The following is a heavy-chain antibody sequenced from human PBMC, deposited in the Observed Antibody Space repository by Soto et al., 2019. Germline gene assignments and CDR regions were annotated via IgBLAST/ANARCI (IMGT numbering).Heavy chain of an antibody. D-gene: IGHD6-19*01. CDR2: ILSSGGT. CDR3: AKGFSTGMYVDS. J-gene: IGHJ5*01. CDR1: GDSVSSNSYY. Sequence: SETLSLTCSVSGDSVSSNSYYWTWIRQPPGKTLEWVGFILSSGGTSTNPSLRGRLSMSVDTSKNQFSMRLTSVTAADTGVYFCAKGFSTGMYVDSWGRGTLVTVSA. V-gene: IGHV4-61*01.